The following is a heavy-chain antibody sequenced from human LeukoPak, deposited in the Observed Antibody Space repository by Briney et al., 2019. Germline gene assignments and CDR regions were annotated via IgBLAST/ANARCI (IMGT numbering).Heavy chain of an antibody. Sequence: GGSLRLSCAASGFTVSNNYMSWVRQAPGKGLEWVSVIYSGGSTYYADSVKGRFTISRDNSKNTLYLQMNSLRAEDTAVYYCARWDSGYDSLDYWGQGTLATVSS. CDR2: IYSGGST. V-gene: IGHV3-53*01. D-gene: IGHD5-12*01. CDR1: GFTVSNNY. J-gene: IGHJ4*02. CDR3: ARWDSGYDSLDY.